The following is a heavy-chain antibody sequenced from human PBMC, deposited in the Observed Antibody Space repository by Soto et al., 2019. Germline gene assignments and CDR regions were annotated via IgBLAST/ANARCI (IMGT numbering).Heavy chain of an antibody. V-gene: IGHV3-30-3*01. D-gene: IGHD6-13*01. Sequence: GGSLRLSCAASGFTFSSYAMHWVRQAPAKGLEWVAVISYDGSNKYYADSVKGRFTISRDNSKNTLYLQMNSLRAEDTAVYYCARGRTSVFIAAPLNYWGQGTLVTVSS. CDR2: ISYDGSNK. J-gene: IGHJ4*02. CDR3: ARGRTSVFIAAPLNY. CDR1: GFTFSSYA.